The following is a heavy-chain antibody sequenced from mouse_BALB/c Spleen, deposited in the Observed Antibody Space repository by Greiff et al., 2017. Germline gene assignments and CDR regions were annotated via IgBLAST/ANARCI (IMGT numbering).Heavy chain of an antibody. CDR1: GYTFTDYY. CDR2: INPNNGDT. J-gene: IGHJ3*01. Sequence: EVKLVESGPELVKPGASVKMSCKASGYTFTDYYMKWVKQSHGKSLEWIGDINPNNGDTFYNQKFKDKATLTADKSSSTAYMQLSSLTSEDSAVYYCARPLVGGGSAWFAYWGQGTLVTVSA. D-gene: IGHD1-1*01. CDR3: ARPLVGGGSAWFAY. V-gene: IGHV1-26*01.